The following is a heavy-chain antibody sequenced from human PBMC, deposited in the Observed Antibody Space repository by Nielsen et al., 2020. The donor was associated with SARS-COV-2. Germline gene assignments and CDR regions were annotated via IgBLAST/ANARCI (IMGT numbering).Heavy chain of an antibody. CDR3: ARGPYSSSSYYFDY. CDR1: GFTFSSYG. J-gene: IGHJ4*02. Sequence: SLKISCAASGFTFSSYGMHWVRQAPGKGLEWVAVIWYDGSNKYYADSVKGRFTISRDNSKNTLYLQMNSLRAEDTAVYYCARGPYSSSSYYFDYWGQGTLVTVSS. CDR2: IWYDGSNK. D-gene: IGHD6-6*01. V-gene: IGHV3-33*01.